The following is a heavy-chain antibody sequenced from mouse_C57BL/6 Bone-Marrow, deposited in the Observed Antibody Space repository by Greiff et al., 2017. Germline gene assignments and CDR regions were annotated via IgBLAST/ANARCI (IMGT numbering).Heavy chain of an antibody. J-gene: IGHJ2*01. CDR2: IDPENGDT. CDR1: GFNIKDDY. Sequence: EVQLVESGAELVRPGASVKLSCTASGFNIKDDYMHWVKQRPEQGLEWIGWIDPENGDTEYASKFQGKATITADTSSNTAYLQLSSLTSEDTAVYYCTVDGYFLFDYWGQGTTLTVSS. V-gene: IGHV14-4*01. D-gene: IGHD2-3*01. CDR3: TVDGYFLFDY.